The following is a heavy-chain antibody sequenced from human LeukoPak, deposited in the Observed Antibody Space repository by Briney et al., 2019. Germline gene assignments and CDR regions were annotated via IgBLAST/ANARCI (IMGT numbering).Heavy chain of an antibody. CDR1: GGSISSYY. Sequence: PSETLSLTCTVSGGSISSYYWSWIRQPPGKGLEWIGYIYYSGSTNYNPSLKSRVTISVDTSKNQFSLKLSSVTAADTAVYYCARRLGYCSSTSCPNFDPWGQGTLVTVSS. V-gene: IGHV4-59*12. CDR3: ARRLGYCSSTSCPNFDP. J-gene: IGHJ5*02. D-gene: IGHD2-2*01. CDR2: IYYSGST.